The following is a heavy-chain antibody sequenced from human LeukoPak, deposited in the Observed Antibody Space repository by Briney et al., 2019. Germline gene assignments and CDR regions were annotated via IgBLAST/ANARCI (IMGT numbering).Heavy chain of an antibody. J-gene: IGHJ3*02. CDR3: ARFMVRGVKLRAFDI. Sequence: SETLSLTCAAYGWSFSGYYWSWIRQPPGKGLEWIGEINHSGSTNYNPSLKSRVTISVDTSKNQFSLKLSSVTAADTAVYYCARFMVRGVKLRAFDIWGQGTMVTVSS. V-gene: IGHV4-34*01. CDR2: INHSGST. D-gene: IGHD3-10*01. CDR1: GWSFSGYY.